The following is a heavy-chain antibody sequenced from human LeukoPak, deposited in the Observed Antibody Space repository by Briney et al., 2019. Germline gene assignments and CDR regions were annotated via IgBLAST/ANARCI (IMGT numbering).Heavy chain of an antibody. CDR2: IYSGGST. CDR3: ASDYDYVWGSYRHKDY. V-gene: IGHV3-66*02. CDR1: GFTVSSNY. Sequence: GGSLRLSCAASGFTVSSNYMSWFRQAPGKGLEWVSVIYSGGSTYYADSVKGRFTISRDNSKSTLYLQMNSLRAEDTAVYYCASDYDYVWGSYRHKDYWGQGTLVTVSS. J-gene: IGHJ4*02. D-gene: IGHD3-16*02.